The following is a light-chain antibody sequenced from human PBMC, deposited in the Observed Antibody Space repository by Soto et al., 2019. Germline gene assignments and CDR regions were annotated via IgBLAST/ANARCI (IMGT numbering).Light chain of an antibody. CDR2: EVS. Sequence: QSALTQHASGSGSPGQSVTISCTGTSRDIGAYKYVSWYQHQPGKSPRLLNYEVSNRPSGVSNRFSASKSGNTASLTISGLQAEDEADYYCCSYRSSSALVLGGATKVTVL. J-gene: IGLJ2*01. V-gene: IGLV2-14*01. CDR1: SRDIGAYKY. CDR3: CSYRSSSALV.